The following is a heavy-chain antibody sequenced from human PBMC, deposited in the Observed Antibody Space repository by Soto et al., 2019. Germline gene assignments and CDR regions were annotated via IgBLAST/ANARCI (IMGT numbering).Heavy chain of an antibody. D-gene: IGHD5-18*01. V-gene: IGHV3-33*01. CDR1: GFTFSSYG. Sequence: QVQLVESGGGVVQPGRSLRLSCAASGFTFSSYGMHWVRQAPGKGLEWVAVIWYDGSNKYYADSVKGRFTISRDNSKNTRYLQMNSLRAEDTAVYYCARGYSYGYRVAAGPRGAFDIWGQGTMVTVSS. CDR3: ARGYSYGYRVAAGPRGAFDI. J-gene: IGHJ3*02. CDR2: IWYDGSNK.